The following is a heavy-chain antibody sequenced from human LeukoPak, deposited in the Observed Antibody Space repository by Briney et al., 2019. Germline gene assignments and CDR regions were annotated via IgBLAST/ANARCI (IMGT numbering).Heavy chain of an antibody. CDR3: ARGYYDSSGYYYYYMDV. J-gene: IGHJ6*03. CDR1: GYTFTSYG. D-gene: IGHD3-22*01. Sequence: ASVKVSCKASGYTFTSYGISWVRQAPGQGPEWMGWINPNSGGTNYAQKFQGRVTMTRDTSISTAYMELSRLRSDDTAVYYCARGYYDSSGYYYYYMDVWGKGTTVTVSS. V-gene: IGHV1-2*02. CDR2: INPNSGGT.